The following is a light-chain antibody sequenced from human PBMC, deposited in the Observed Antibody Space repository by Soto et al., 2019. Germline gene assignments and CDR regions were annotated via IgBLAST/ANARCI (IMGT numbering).Light chain of an antibody. CDR2: NFD. Sequence: QTVVTQPPSTSGTPGQRATISCSGTSSNVGRNTVSWYQQFPGTAPKLLIYNFDQRPSGVPDRFSGSKSGTSASLTISGLQSEDEAHYFCAAWDDSLNGRVFGGGTKLTVL. CDR1: SSNVGRNT. CDR3: AAWDDSLNGRV. J-gene: IGLJ2*01. V-gene: IGLV1-44*01.